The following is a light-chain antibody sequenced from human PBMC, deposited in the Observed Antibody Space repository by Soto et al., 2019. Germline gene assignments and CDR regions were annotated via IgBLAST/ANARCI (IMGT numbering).Light chain of an antibody. CDR2: DAS. V-gene: IGKV3-11*01. Sequence: EVVMRQSPATLSVSPGEGATLSCRASQGIGDTLAWYQHKPGQTPRLLIYDASTRATGIPARFSGSGSETDFTLTITSLEPEDFAVYYCQQRNNRPPITFGQGARLEIK. CDR1: QGIGDT. CDR3: QQRNNRPPIT. J-gene: IGKJ5*01.